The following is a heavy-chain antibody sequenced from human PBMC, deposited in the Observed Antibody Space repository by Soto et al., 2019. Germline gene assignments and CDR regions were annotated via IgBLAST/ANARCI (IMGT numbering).Heavy chain of an antibody. Sequence: GVSLRLSCAASGFTFSDYAMSWVRQAPGKGLEWVSVISESGGSTHYADSVRGRFTASRDNSKNSLSLRMNSLRDEDTAVYFCAKRSPYSSGWYSPIFDYWGQGALVTVSS. V-gene: IGHV3-23*01. D-gene: IGHD6-13*01. J-gene: IGHJ4*02. CDR3: AKRSPYSSGWYSPIFDY. CDR1: GFTFSDYA. CDR2: ISESGGST.